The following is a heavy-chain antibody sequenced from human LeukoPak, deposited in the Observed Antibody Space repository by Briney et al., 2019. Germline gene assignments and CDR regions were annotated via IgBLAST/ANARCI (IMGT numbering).Heavy chain of an antibody. CDR1: GFSFSSYE. J-gene: IGHJ4*02. CDR3: ARFGYNDFDY. CDR2: ISSSGSTI. V-gene: IGHV3-48*03. D-gene: IGHD5-24*01. Sequence: GGSLRLSCVASGFSFSSYEINWVRQAPGKGLEWVSYISSSGSTIYYADSVKGRFTISRDNAENSLYLQMNSLRPEDTAVYYCARFGYNDFDYWGQGTLVTVSS.